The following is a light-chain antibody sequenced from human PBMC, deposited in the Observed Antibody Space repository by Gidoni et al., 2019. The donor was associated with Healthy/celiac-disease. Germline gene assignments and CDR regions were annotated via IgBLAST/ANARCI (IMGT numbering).Light chain of an antibody. J-gene: IGKJ4*01. CDR1: QSVSSY. V-gene: IGKV3-11*01. CDR2: DAS. Sequence: IVLTQSPATLSLSPGERATLSCRASQSVSSYLAWYQQKPGQAPSHLIYDASNRATGIPARFSGSGSGTDFTLTISSLEPEDFAVYYCQQRSNWPLTFGGGTKVEIK. CDR3: QQRSNWPLT.